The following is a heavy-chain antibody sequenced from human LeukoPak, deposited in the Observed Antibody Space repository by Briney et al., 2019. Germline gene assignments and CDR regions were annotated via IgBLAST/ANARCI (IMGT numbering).Heavy chain of an antibody. D-gene: IGHD1-26*01. CDR3: ARVGDGATLEY. CDR2: IKTDESEK. J-gene: IGHJ4*02. CDR1: GFTFSAYW. Sequence: GGSLRLSCATSGFTFSAYWMSWVRQAPGKGLEWVTNIKTDESEKYYVDSVKGRFTVSRDNAKNLVYLQMNSLRAEDTAVYYCARVGDGATLEYWGQGTLVTVSS. V-gene: IGHV3-7*01.